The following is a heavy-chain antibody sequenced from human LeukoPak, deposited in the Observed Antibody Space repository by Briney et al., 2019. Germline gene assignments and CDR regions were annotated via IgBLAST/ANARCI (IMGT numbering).Heavy chain of an antibody. J-gene: IGHJ6*03. V-gene: IGHV3-33*01. CDR3: ARWGGGYGENYYYYYMDV. CDR2: IWYDGSNK. D-gene: IGHD5-18*01. Sequence: GGSLRLSCAASGFTFSSYGMHWVRQAPGKGLEWVAVIWYDGSNKYYADSVKGRFTISRDNSKNTLYLQMNSLRAEDTAVYYCARWGGGYGENYYYYYMDVWGKGTTVTVSS. CDR1: GFTFSSYG.